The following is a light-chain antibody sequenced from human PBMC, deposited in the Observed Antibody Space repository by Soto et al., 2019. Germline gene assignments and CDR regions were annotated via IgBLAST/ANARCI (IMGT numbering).Light chain of an antibody. CDR1: TGAVTSGYY. CDR3: LLYYGGAQPGV. CDR2: ST. V-gene: IGLV7-43*01. Sequence: QAVVTQEPSLTVSPGGTVTLTCASSTGAVTSGYYPNWFQQKPGQAPRALIYSTRCSGSLLGGKAALTLSGVQPEDEADYYCLLYYGGAQPGVFGGGTKLTVL. J-gene: IGLJ3*02.